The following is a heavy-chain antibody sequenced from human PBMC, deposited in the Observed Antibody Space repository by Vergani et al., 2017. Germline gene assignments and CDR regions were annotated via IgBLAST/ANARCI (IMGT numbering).Heavy chain of an antibody. CDR2: IYPGDSEV. CDR1: GYIFSNFW. J-gene: IGHJ3*01. D-gene: IGHD3-10*01. V-gene: IGHV5-51*01. CDR3: ASGGHGSENGGALQL. Sequence: EKQLVQSGSETKKPGESLKISCQAFGYIFSNFWIGWVRQRPGRGLEWRGIIYPGDSEVKSNPTFRGQVIFSVVTSVNPAYLQWRSLQASDTGTYFCASGGHGSENGGALQLWGQGTNITVSS.